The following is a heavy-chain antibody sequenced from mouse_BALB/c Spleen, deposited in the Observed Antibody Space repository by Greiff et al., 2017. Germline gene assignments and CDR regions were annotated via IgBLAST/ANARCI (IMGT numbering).Heavy chain of an antibody. Sequence: VQLKQSGGGLVKPGGSLKLSCAASGFTFSSYAMSWVRQSPEKRLEWVAEISSGGSYTYYPDTVTGRFTISRDNAKNTLYLEMSSLRSEDTAMYYCARGVYSRGFAYWGQGTTLTVSS. J-gene: IGHJ2*01. D-gene: IGHD2-1*01. CDR3: ARGVYSRGFAY. CDR1: GFTFSSYA. CDR2: ISSGGSYT. V-gene: IGHV5-9-4*01.